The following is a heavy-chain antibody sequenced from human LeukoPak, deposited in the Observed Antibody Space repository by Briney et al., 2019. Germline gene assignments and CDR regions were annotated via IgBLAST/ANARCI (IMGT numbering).Heavy chain of an antibody. CDR3: AKGRATRLTGLIDY. CDR1: GFTFDDYA. D-gene: IGHD3-9*01. Sequence: PGGSLRLSCAASGFTFDDYAMHWVRQAPGKGLEWVSGISWNSGSIGYADSVKGRFTISRDNAKNSLYLQMNSLRAEDTALYYCAKGRATRLTGLIDYWGQGTLVTVSS. J-gene: IGHJ4*02. V-gene: IGHV3-9*01. CDR2: ISWNSGSI.